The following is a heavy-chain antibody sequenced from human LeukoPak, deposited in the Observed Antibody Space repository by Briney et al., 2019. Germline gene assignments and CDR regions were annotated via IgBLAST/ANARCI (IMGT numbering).Heavy chain of an antibody. J-gene: IGHJ4*02. Sequence: GGSLRLSCAASGFTFSSYEMNWVRQAPGKGLEWVSAISGSGGSTYYADSVKGRFTISRDNSKNTLYLQMNSLRAEDTAVYYCAKDPRNILDDYWGQGTLVTVSS. CDR1: GFTFSSYE. D-gene: IGHD2/OR15-2a*01. CDR2: ISGSGGST. CDR3: AKDPRNILDDY. V-gene: IGHV3-23*01.